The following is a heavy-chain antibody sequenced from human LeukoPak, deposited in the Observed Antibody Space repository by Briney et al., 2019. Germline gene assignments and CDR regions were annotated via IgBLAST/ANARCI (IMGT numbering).Heavy chain of an antibody. CDR1: GFTFSSYW. D-gene: IGHD3-10*01. CDR3: ARVSYYYGSGSYRPTAVYYFDY. Sequence: GGSLRLSCAASGFTFSSYWMHWVRQAPGKGLVWVSRINSDGSSTSYADSVKGRFTISRDNAKNTLYLQMNSLRAEDTAVYYCARVSYYYGSGSYRPTAVYYFDYWGQGTLVTVSS. J-gene: IGHJ4*02. V-gene: IGHV3-74*01. CDR2: INSDGSST.